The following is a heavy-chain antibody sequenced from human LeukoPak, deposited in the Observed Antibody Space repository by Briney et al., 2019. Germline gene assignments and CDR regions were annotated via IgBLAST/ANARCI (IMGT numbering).Heavy chain of an antibody. D-gene: IGHD5-12*01. CDR2: ISGSGGST. CDR3: AKKSGDIVATKRKQFDY. CDR1: GFTFSSYA. J-gene: IGHJ4*02. Sequence: GGSLRLSCAASGFTFSSYAMSWVRQAPGKGLEWVSAISGSGGSTYYADSVKGRFTLSRDNSKNTLYLQMNSLRAEDTAIYYCAKKSGDIVATKRKQFDYWGQGTLVTVSS. V-gene: IGHV3-23*01.